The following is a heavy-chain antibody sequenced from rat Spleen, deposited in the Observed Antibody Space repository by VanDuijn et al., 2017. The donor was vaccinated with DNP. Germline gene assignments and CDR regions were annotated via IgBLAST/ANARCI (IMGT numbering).Heavy chain of an antibody. V-gene: IGHV2-32*01. CDR1: GFSLTNSH. Sequence: QVQLQASGPGLVPPSQTLSLTCTVSGFSLTNSHVHWVRQPPGKGLEWMGLMWSDGNTSYNSTLKSRLRIRRENSKSQVFLKMNSLQTEDTATYHGARGAYWGQGVMVTVSS. CDR3: ARGAY. CDR2: MWSDGNT. J-gene: IGHJ2*01.